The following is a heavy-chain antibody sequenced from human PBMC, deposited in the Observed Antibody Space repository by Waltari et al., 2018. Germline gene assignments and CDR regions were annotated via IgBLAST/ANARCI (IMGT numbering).Heavy chain of an antibody. V-gene: IGHV1-3*01. D-gene: IGHD1-1*01. Sequence: QVELVQSGAEVKKPGASVKVSCKASGYTFTSYAMHWVRQAPGQRLEWMGWINAGNGNTTYSQKFQGRVPITRAPSASTAYMELSSLRSEDTAVYYCARDLSATGTPLFDPWGQGTLVTVSS. CDR3: ARDLSATGTPLFDP. CDR2: INAGNGNT. CDR1: GYTFTSYA. J-gene: IGHJ5*02.